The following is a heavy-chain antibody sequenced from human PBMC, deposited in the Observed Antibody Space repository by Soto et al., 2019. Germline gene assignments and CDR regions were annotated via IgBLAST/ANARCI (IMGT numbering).Heavy chain of an antibody. CDR1: GFSLSRPRVA. J-gene: IGHJ4*02. Sequence: QITLKESGPTLVKPTQTLTLTCTFSGFSLSRPRVAVGWIRQPPGKALEWLALIYWDDDKRYSPFQKSRITITKDTSKNQVVITMTNMDPVDTATYCCAHSVVAGLGYYFDYWGQGTLVTVSS. V-gene: IGHV2-5*02. CDR3: AHSVVAGLGYYFDY. D-gene: IGHD6-19*01. CDR2: IYWDDDK.